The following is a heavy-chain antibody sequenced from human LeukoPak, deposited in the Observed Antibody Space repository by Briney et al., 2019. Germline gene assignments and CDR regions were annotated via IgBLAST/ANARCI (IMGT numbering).Heavy chain of an antibody. V-gene: IGHV1-3*03. CDR3: ARGSGWYGEFDY. CDR1: GYTFTSYA. D-gene: IGHD6-19*01. CDR2: INAGNGNT. Sequence: ASVKVSCKASGYTFTSYAMHWVRQAPGQRLEWMGWINAGNGNTKYSQEFQGRVTITRDTSASTAYMELSSLRSEDMAVYYCARGSGWYGEFDYWGQGTLVTVSS. J-gene: IGHJ4*02.